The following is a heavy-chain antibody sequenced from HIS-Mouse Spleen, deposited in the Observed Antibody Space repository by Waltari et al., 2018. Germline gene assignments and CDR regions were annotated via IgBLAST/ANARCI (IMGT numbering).Heavy chain of an antibody. Sequence: QVQLVQSGAEVKKPGASVKVSCKASGYTFTGYYMHWVRQAPGQGLEWMGWINPNSGGTNYAQKFQGRVTMTRDTSISTAYMELSRLRSDDTAVYYCARDYPTQLGGDAFDIWGQGTMVTVSS. D-gene: IGHD3-10*01. CDR3: ARDYPTQLGGDAFDI. V-gene: IGHV1-2*02. CDR1: GYTFTGYY. J-gene: IGHJ3*02. CDR2: INPNSGGT.